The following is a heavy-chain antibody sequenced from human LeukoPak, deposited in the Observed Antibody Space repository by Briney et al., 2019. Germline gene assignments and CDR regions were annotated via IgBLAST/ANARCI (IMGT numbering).Heavy chain of an antibody. CDR3: ARSSVDIVATPYPGHFDY. CDR1: GFTFSSYS. CDR2: ISSSSSYI. J-gene: IGHJ4*02. Sequence: GGSLRLSCAASGFTFSSYSMNWVRQAPGKGLEWVSSISSSSSYIYYADSVKGRFTISRDNAKNSLYLQMSSLRAEDTAVYYCARSSVDIVATPYPGHFDYWGQGTLVTVSS. D-gene: IGHD5-12*01. V-gene: IGHV3-21*01.